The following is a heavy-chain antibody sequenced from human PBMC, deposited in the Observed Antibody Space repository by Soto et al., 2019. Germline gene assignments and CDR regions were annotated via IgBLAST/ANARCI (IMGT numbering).Heavy chain of an antibody. CDR2: IWYDETT. CDR1: GFTFSSYG. Sequence: HPGGSLRLSCAASGFTFSSYGMHWVRQAPGKGLEWVAVIWYDETTHYADSVKGRFTMSRDNAKNTVYLQMDSLRAEDTSIYYCTRDTYYGMDVWGQGTTVTVSS. CDR3: TRDTYYGMDV. V-gene: IGHV3-33*01. J-gene: IGHJ6*02.